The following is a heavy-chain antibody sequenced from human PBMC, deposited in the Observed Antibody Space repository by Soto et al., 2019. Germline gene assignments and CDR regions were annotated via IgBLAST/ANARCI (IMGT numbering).Heavy chain of an antibody. CDR1: GGAISSSSYY. CDR2: IYYSGGT. Sequence: QLQLQESGPGLVKPSETLSLTCTVSGGAISSSSYYWGWIRQPPGKGLEWIGSIYYSGGTYYNPSLKSRVTISVDTSKNQFSLMLSSVTAADTAVYYCARQFPSYYGGNPGGDYWGQGTLVTVSS. V-gene: IGHV4-39*01. D-gene: IGHD4-17*01. J-gene: IGHJ4*02. CDR3: ARQFPSYYGGNPGGDY.